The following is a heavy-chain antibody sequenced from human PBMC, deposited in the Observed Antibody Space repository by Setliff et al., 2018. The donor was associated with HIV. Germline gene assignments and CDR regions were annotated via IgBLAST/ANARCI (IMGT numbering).Heavy chain of an antibody. CDR1: GGSFSGYY. CDR2: INHSGST. J-gene: IGHJ6*02. V-gene: IGHV4-34*01. Sequence: SETLSLTCAVYGGSFSGYYWSWIRQPPGKGLEWIGEINHSGSTNYNPSLKSRVTISVDTSKNQFSLKLSSVTAADTAVYYCARDTLDYYGMDVWGQGTTVTVSS. CDR3: ARDTLDYYGMDV.